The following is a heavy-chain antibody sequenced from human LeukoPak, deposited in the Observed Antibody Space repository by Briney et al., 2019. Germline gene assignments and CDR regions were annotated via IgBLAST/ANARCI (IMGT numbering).Heavy chain of an antibody. Sequence: PSETLSLTCTVSGDSISRYCWSWVRQPPGKELEWIGYIYTSGRTDYNPSLKSRVTMSVDTSKNQVSMELRLLTAADTAVYYCATSYDVKTAPYDLWGQGTLVTVSS. D-gene: IGHD3-10*02. CDR3: ATSYDVKTAPYDL. CDR1: GDSISRYC. CDR2: IYTSGRT. V-gene: IGHV4-4*09. J-gene: IGHJ5*02.